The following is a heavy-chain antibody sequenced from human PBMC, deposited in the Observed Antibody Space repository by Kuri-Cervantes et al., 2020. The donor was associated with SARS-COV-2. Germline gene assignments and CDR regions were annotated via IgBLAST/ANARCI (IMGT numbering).Heavy chain of an antibody. CDR2: IIPIFGTA. CDR3: AKDADYYDSGGDGMDV. CDR1: GGTFSSYA. D-gene: IGHD3-22*01. V-gene: IGHV1-69*13. J-gene: IGHJ6*02. Sequence: SVKVSCKASGGTFSSYAISWVRQAPGQGLEWMGGIIPIFGTANYAQKFQGRVTITADESTSTAYMELSSLRSEDTAVYYCAKDADYYDSGGDGMDVWGQGTTVTVSS.